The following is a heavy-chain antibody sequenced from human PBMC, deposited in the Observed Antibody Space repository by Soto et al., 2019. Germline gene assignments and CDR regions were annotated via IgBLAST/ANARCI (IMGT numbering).Heavy chain of an antibody. CDR1: DGNISSRNW. V-gene: IGHV4-4*02. D-gene: IGHD6-25*01. J-gene: IGHJ4*02. CDR2: IYHSGST. CDR3: ASLRQGLRDTGESH. Sequence: PSETHSVTSAVADGNISSRNWWSWIRKTPGKGLEWIGEIYHSGSTNYNPSLKSRVTISVDKSKNQFSLKLSSVTAADTAVYYCASLRQGLRDTGESHWGQGTLVTVS.